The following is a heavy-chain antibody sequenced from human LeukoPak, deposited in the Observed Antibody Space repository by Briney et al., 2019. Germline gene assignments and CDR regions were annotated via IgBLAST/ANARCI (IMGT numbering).Heavy chain of an antibody. D-gene: IGHD2-21*02. J-gene: IGHJ6*03. CDR2: IYTSGST. V-gene: IGHV4-4*07. CDR1: GGSISSYY. Sequence: SETLSLTCTVSGGSISSYYWSWIRQPAGKGLEWIGRIYTSGSTNYNPSLKSRVTMSVDTSENQFSLKVSSVTAADTAVYYCARDLRRRVTAIGYGPREYYYYMDVWGKGTTVTISS. CDR3: ARDLRRRVTAIGYGPREYYYYMDV.